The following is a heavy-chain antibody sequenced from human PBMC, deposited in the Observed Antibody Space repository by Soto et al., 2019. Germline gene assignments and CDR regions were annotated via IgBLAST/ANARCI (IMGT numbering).Heavy chain of an antibody. J-gene: IGHJ4*02. CDR2: IKSKTDGRTT. D-gene: IGHD3-10*01. V-gene: IGHV3-15*07. CDR1: GFTFSNAW. Sequence: GGSLRLSCAASGFTFSNAWMNWVRQAPGKGLEWVGRIKSKTDGRTTDYAAPGKGRFTISREDSKNTLYLQMNSLKTEDTAVYYCTTDRGLLWFGELSGFWDYWGQGTLVTVSS. CDR3: TTDRGLLWFGELSGFWDY.